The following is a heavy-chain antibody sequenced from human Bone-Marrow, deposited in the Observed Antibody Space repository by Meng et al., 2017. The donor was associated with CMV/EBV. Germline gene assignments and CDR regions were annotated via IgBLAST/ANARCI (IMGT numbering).Heavy chain of an antibody. D-gene: IGHD1-26*01. CDR1: GAPFSGY. Sequence: QVQHQGAGPVPVTPSETLSLTCGVYGAPFSGYWSWVRQPPGKGLEWIGEITHSGSTNYNVSLKSRVTISIDTSKNQFSLKLSSVTATDTAVYYCAPGFRSWSGSYSSWGQGTLVTVSS. CDR2: ITHSGST. CDR3: APGFRSWSGSYSS. V-gene: IGHV4-34*01. J-gene: IGHJ4*02.